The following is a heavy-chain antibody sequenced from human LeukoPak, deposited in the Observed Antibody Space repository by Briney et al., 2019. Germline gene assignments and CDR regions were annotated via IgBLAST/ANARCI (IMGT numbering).Heavy chain of an antibody. J-gene: IGHJ6*02. Sequence: GASVKVSCKASGGTFSSYAISWVRQAPGQGLEWMGGIIPIFGTANYAQKFQGRVTITADESTSTAYMELRSLRSDDTAVYYCARDRDGYSSSRYYYGMDVWGQGTTVTVSS. CDR3: ARDRDGYSSSRYYYGMDV. CDR1: GGTFSSYA. D-gene: IGHD6-6*01. CDR2: IIPIFGTA. V-gene: IGHV1-69*13.